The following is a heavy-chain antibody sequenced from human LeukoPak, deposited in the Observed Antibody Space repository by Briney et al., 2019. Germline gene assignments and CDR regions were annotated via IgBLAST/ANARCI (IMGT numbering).Heavy chain of an antibody. V-gene: IGHV4-4*07. CDR1: GGSISSYY. D-gene: IGHD6-13*01. CDR3: ARAGRVSSSSWLNFQH. J-gene: IGHJ1*01. CDR2: IYTSGST. Sequence: SETLSLTCTVSGGSISSYYWSWIRQPAGKGLEWIGRIYTSGSTNYNPSLKSRVTMSVDTSKNQFSLKLSSVTAADTAVYYCARAGRVSSSSWLNFQHWGQGTLVTVSS.